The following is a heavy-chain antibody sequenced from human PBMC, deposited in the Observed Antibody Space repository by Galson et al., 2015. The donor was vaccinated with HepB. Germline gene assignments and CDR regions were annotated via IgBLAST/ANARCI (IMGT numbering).Heavy chain of an antibody. V-gene: IGHV4-39*01. CDR2: IYYSGST. CDR3: ARHDNAPDY. J-gene: IGHJ4*01. Sequence: ETLSLTCTVSGGSISSSSYYWGWIRQPPGKGLEWIGSIYYSGSTYYNPSLKSRVTISVDTSKNQFSLKLSSVTAADTAVYYCARHDNAPDYWGQGTLVTVSS. CDR1: GGSISSSSYY. D-gene: IGHD1-14*01.